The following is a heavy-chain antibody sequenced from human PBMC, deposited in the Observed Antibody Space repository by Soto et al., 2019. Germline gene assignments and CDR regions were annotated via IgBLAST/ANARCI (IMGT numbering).Heavy chain of an antibody. CDR1: GGSIRNGDYY. Sequence: PSETLSLTCTVSGGSIRNGDYYWGWIRQPPGKGLEWIGYVYYSGTTYSHPSLNSRVSISVDTSNNQFSLQLNSVTPEDTAVYFCAKGDNLGPKTGYAFDPWGQGIMVTVSS. J-gene: IGHJ5*02. V-gene: IGHV4-30-4*01. D-gene: IGHD5-12*01. CDR2: VYYSGTT. CDR3: AKGDNLGPKTGYAFDP.